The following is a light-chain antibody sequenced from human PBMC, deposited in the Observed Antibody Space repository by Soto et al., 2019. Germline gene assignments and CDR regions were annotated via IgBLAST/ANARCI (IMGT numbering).Light chain of an antibody. J-gene: IGLJ3*02. CDR2: EVS. Sequence: QSALTQPASVSGSPGQSITISCTGTSSDVGGYNYVSWYQHHPGKAPKLMICEVSNRPSGVSNRVSGSKSGNTASLTISGLQAEDEADYYCSSYTGSSTPVFGGGTKLTVL. CDR3: SSYTGSSTPV. CDR1: SSDVGGYNY. V-gene: IGLV2-14*01.